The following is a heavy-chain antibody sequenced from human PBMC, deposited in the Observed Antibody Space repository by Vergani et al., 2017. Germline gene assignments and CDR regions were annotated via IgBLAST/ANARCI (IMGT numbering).Heavy chain of an antibody. CDR1: GFTFSNSA. CDR2: ISGPGFST. D-gene: IGHD2-2*01. Sequence: EVHLLESGGGLVQSGGSLRLSCAASGFTFSNSAVSWVRQAPGRGLAWVSSISGPGFSTYYADSVKGRFSISRDNSKNTLYLQMNSLRAEDTAVYYCAKVAGDIVVVPAAANWYFDLWGRGTLVTVSS. J-gene: IGHJ2*01. CDR3: AKVAGDIVVVPAAANWYFDL. V-gene: IGHV3-23*01.